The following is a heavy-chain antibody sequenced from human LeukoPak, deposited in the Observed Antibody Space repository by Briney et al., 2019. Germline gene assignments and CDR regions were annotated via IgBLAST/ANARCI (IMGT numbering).Heavy chain of an antibody. CDR1: GFTFSSYA. Sequence: GGSLRLSCAASGFTFSSYAMTWVRHAPGKGLEWVSSVSGSGGSTSYADSVKGRFTISRDNSMNTLFLQMNSLRPEDTAVYYCAKGGIQLWYYLDYWGQGTLVTVSS. CDR3: AKGGIQLWYYLDY. V-gene: IGHV3-23*01. CDR2: VSGSGGST. J-gene: IGHJ4*02. D-gene: IGHD5-18*01.